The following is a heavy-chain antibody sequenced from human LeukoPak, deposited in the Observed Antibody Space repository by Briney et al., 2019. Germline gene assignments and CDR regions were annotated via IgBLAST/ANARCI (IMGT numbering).Heavy chain of an antibody. D-gene: IGHD3-10*01. Sequence: SQTLSLTCAISGDSVSSNSAAWNWIRPSPSRGLEWLGRTYYSPKWYNDYAVSVKSRITINPDTSKNQFSLQLNSVTPEDTAVYYCARDVEPYYYGSGFDYWGQGTLVTVSS. V-gene: IGHV6-1*01. CDR1: GDSVSSNSAA. CDR2: TYYSPKWYN. J-gene: IGHJ4*02. CDR3: ARDVEPYYYGSGFDY.